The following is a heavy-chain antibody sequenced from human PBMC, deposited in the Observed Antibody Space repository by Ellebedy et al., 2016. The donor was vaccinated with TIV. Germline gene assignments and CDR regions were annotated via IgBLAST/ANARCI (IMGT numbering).Heavy chain of an antibody. CDR3: ARGDPDSSNYHRFDP. V-gene: IGHV4-59*11. CDR2: IYFSGRT. CDR1: GASFSNPY. J-gene: IGHJ5*02. Sequence: SETLSLTXAVSGASFSNPYWNWIRQPPGKGLEWIAYIYFSGRTNYNPSLQSRVTISGDTSKNQFSLELTSVTAADTAVYYCARGDPDSSNYHRFDPWGQGTLVTVSS. D-gene: IGHD2-2*01.